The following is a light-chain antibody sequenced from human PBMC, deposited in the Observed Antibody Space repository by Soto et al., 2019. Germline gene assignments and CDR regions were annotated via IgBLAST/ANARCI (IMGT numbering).Light chain of an antibody. CDR1: SSNVGSYKL. CDR3: CSSGGSPTYV. J-gene: IGLJ1*01. Sequence: SGLTQPASVSGSPGQSITIACTETSSNVGSYKLVSWYQQHPGKAPKLMIFEVNKRPSGVSNRFSGSKSGNTASLTISGLKVEDEADYYCCSSGGSPTYVFGTGTKVTVL. CDR2: EVN. V-gene: IGLV2-23*02.